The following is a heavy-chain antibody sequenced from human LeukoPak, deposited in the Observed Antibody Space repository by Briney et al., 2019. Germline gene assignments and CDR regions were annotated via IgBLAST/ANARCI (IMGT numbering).Heavy chain of an antibody. Sequence: GGSLRLSCAASGFTFSSYEMNWVRQAPGKGLEWVSYISSSGSTIYYADSVKGRFTISRDNAKDSLYLQMNSLRAEDTAVYYCARGPRGYQLPSKHRYNWFDPWGQGTLVTVSS. CDR3: ARGPRGYQLPSKHRYNWFDP. V-gene: IGHV3-48*03. D-gene: IGHD2-2*01. CDR2: ISSSGSTI. CDR1: GFTFSSYE. J-gene: IGHJ5*02.